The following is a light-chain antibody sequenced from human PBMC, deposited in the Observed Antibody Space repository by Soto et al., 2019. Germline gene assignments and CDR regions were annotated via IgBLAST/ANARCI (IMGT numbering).Light chain of an antibody. CDR1: QRVRIF. CDR3: QHRNNWHIT. CDR2: DAS. Sequence: ETVLTQSPATMSLSPGETATLSCRASQRVRIFLAWYQQKLGQTPRLLIYDASIRATGIPARFSGSGSGTDFTLTISRLEPEDFAVYYCQHRNNWHITFGQGTRLEIK. V-gene: IGKV3-11*01. J-gene: IGKJ5*01.